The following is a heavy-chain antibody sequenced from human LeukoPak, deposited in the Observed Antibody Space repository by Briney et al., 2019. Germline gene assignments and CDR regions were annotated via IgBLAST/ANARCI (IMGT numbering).Heavy chain of an antibody. J-gene: IGHJ4*02. D-gene: IGHD3-10*01. CDR2: INHSGST. CDR1: GGSFSGYY. V-gene: IGHV4-34*01. Sequence: SETLSLTCAVYGGSFSGYYWSWIRQPPGKGLEWIGEINHSGSTNYNPSLKSRVTISVDTSKNQFSLKLSSVTAADTAVYYCATYYGSGKGYWGQGTLVTVSS. CDR3: ATYYGSGKGY.